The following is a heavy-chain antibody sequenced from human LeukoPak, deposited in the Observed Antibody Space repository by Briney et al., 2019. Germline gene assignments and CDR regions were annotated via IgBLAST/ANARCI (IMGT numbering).Heavy chain of an antibody. Sequence: GESLKISCKGSGYSFTSYWIGWVRQATGQGLEWMGWMNPNSGNTGYAQKFQGRVTMTRNTSISTAYMELRSLRSEDTAVYYCARGFVRTTVYMDVWGKGTTVTISS. CDR3: ARGFVRTTVYMDV. CDR2: MNPNSGNT. D-gene: IGHD3-10*02. J-gene: IGHJ6*03. V-gene: IGHV1-8*02. CDR1: GYSFTSYW.